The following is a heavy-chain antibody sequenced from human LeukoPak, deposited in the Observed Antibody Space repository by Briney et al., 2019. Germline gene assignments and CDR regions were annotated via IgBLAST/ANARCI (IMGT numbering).Heavy chain of an antibody. CDR2: ISYDGSNK. Sequence: PGGSLRLSCAASGFTFSSYGMHWVRQAQGKGLEWVAVISYDGSNKYYPDAVKGRFTISRDNSKNTLYLQMNCLRAEGTAVYYCARAYYGSGSYYPAWFDPWGQGTLVTVSS. V-gene: IGHV3-30*03. CDR3: ARAYYGSGSYYPAWFDP. CDR1: GFTFSSYG. J-gene: IGHJ5*02. D-gene: IGHD3-10*01.